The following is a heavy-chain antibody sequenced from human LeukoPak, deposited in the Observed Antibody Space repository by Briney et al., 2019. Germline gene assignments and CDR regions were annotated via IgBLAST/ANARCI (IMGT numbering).Heavy chain of an antibody. Sequence: ASVKVSCKASGYTFTSYAMNWVRQAPGQGLEWMGWINTNTGNPTYAQGFTGRFVFSLDTSVSTAYLQISSLKAGDTAVYYCAREVHYYDSSGYHTLPKYYFDYWGQGTLVTVSS. CDR1: GYTFTSYA. CDR3: AREVHYYDSSGYHTLPKYYFDY. V-gene: IGHV7-4-1*02. CDR2: INTNTGNP. J-gene: IGHJ4*02. D-gene: IGHD3-22*01.